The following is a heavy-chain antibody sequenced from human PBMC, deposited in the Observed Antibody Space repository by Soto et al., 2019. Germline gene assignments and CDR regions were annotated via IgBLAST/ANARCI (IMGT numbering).Heavy chain of an antibody. J-gene: IGHJ4*02. D-gene: IGHD4-17*01. V-gene: IGHV4-31*03. Sequence: QVQLQESGPGLVKPSQTLSLTCTVSGGSISSGGYYWSWIRQHPGKGLEWIGYIYYSGSTYYNPSLKSRVTISVDTSKHQFSLKLSSVTAADTDVYYCARSPLWATVTSFAYWGQGTLVTVSS. CDR2: IYYSGST. CDR1: GGSISSGGYY. CDR3: ARSPLWATVTSFAY.